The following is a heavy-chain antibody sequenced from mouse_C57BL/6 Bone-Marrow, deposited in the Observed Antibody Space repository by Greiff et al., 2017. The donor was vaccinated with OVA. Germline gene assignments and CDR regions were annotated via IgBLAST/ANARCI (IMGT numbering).Heavy chain of an antibody. CDR3: ARERGWVYWYFDV. V-gene: IGHV1-39*01. D-gene: IGHD3-3*01. CDR1: GYSFTDYN. Sequence: EVKLQESGPELVKPGASVKISCKASGYSFTDYNLNWVKQSNGKSLEWIGVINPNYGTTSYNQKFKGKATLTVDQSSSTAYMQLNSLTSEDSAVYDCARERGWVYWYFDVWGTGTTVTVSS. CDR2: INPNYGTT. J-gene: IGHJ1*03.